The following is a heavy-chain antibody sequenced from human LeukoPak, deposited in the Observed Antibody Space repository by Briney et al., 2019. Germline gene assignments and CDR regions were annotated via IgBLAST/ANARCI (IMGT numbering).Heavy chain of an antibody. V-gene: IGHV3-53*01. CDR1: GFSVTRHY. J-gene: IGHJ6*03. CDR3: ARGPAIMRLTDYYYYFDV. D-gene: IGHD2-2*01. CDR2: IYRDGRS. Sequence: GGSLRLSCAASGFSVTRHYMHWVRQAPGKGLEWVSFIYRDGRSYPADSVEGRFSISRDDSKNTLFLQMNNLRVEDTAIYYCARGPAIMRLTDYYYYFDVWGKGTSVTVSS.